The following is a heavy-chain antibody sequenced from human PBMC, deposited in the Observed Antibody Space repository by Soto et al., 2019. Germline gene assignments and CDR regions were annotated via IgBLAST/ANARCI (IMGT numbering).Heavy chain of an antibody. J-gene: IGHJ4*02. CDR2: TSDSGHYI. D-gene: IGHD2-15*01. Sequence: GGSVRLSCAASGFTFSIYSMNWVRQAPGKGLEWVASTSDSGHYIYYGDSVKGRFTISRDNAKNSLYLQMNSLRVEDTAVYYCARVRSGGSGYFDYWGQGALVTVSS. CDR3: ARVRSGGSGYFDY. V-gene: IGHV3-21*01. CDR1: GFTFSIYS.